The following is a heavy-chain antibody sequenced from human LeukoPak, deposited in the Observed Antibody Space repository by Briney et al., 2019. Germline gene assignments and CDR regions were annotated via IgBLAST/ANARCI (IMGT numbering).Heavy chain of an antibody. J-gene: IGHJ4*02. V-gene: IGHV1-46*01. CDR3: ARRSGIAVAGAFDY. D-gene: IGHD6-19*01. Sequence: GASVKVSCKASGYTFTSYYMHWVRQAPGQGLEWMGIINPSGGSTSYAQKFQGTVTMTRDMSTSTVYMELSSLRAEDTAVYYCARRSGIAVAGAFDYWGQGTLVTVSS. CDR1: GYTFTSYY. CDR2: INPSGGST.